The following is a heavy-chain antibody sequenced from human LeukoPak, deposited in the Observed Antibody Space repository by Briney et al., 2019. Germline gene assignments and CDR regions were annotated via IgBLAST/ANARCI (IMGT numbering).Heavy chain of an antibody. CDR3: ARHYATGPFDP. CDR1: GYSFTDYW. CDR2: IYPCDSDT. J-gene: IGHJ5*02. V-gene: IGHV5-51*01. Sequence: GESLKISCKGSGYSFTDYWIAWVRQMPGKGLEWMGIIYPCDSDTRYSPSFQGQVTISTDKSISTAYLQWSSLKASDTAMYYCARHYATGPFDPWGQGTLVTVSS. D-gene: IGHD4-17*01.